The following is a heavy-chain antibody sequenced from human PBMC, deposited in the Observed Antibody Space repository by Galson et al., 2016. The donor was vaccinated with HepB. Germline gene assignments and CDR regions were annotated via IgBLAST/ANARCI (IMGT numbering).Heavy chain of an antibody. J-gene: IGHJ4*02. V-gene: IGHV3-23*01. D-gene: IGHD3-16*01. CDR2: ISGGGGTT. CDR1: TFSFSRYS. Sequence: SLRLSCAVSTFSFSRYSMTWVRQAPGKGLEWVSSISGGGGTTEYADSVKGRATISRDNSKNTVYLQMNSLRADDTAVYYCATESGFWGDYFDYWGQGTLVTVSS. CDR3: ATESGFWGDYFDY.